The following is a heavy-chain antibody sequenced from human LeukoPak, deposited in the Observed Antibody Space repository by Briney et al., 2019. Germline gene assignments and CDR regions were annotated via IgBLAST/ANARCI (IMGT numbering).Heavy chain of an antibody. Sequence: GGSLRLSCAASGFSFSSYGMNWVGQAPGKGLEWVSYISGSTNIINYADSVKGRFTISRDNAKNSLFLQVICQRAEGTAVYCCARVGRYGVDYWGQGTLVTVSS. CDR2: ISGSTNII. J-gene: IGHJ4*02. D-gene: IGHD5-18*01. CDR3: ARVGRYGVDY. CDR1: GFSFSSYG. V-gene: IGHV3-48*03.